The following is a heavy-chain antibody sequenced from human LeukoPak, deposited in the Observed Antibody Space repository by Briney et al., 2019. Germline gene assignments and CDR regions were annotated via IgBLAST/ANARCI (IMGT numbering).Heavy chain of an antibody. CDR1: GYTFTSYA. CDR3: ARDRYGDGFAHFDY. D-gene: IGHD5-24*01. CDR2: ITTSGGT. V-gene: IGHV1-2*02. Sequence: ASVKVSCKASGYTFTSYAMHWVRQAPGQGLEWMGWITTSGGTNYTQKFQGRVAITRDTSITTAYMDLSRLTSDDTAVYYCARDRYGDGFAHFDYWGQGALVTVS. J-gene: IGHJ4*02.